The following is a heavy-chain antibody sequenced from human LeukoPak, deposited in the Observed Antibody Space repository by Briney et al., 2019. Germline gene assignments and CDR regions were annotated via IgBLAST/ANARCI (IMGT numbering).Heavy chain of an antibody. CDR2: IKSKTGGGTT. CDR1: GFTFSNAW. J-gene: IGHJ4*02. Sequence: GGSLRLSCAASGFTFSNAWMSLVRQAPGKGLEWVGRIKSKTGGGTTDYAAPVKGRFTISRDDSKNTLYLQMNSLKTEDTAVYYCTTDLSGYYYEVDYWGQGTLVTVSS. V-gene: IGHV3-15*01. D-gene: IGHD3-22*01. CDR3: TTDLSGYYYEVDY.